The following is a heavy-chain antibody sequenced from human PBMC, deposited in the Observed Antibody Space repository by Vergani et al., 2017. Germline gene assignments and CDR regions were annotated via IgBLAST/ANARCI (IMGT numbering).Heavy chain of an antibody. J-gene: IGHJ4*02. Sequence: EVQLLESGGGLVQPWGSLRLSCAASGFTFSSYAMSWVRQAPGKGLEWVSAISGSGGSTYYADSVKGRFTISRDNSKNTLYLQMNSLRAEDTAVYYCAKRQGPIVVVPAATDYWGQGTLVTVSS. CDR1: GFTFSSYA. CDR2: ISGSGGST. D-gene: IGHD2-2*01. V-gene: IGHV3-23*01. CDR3: AKRQGPIVVVPAATDY.